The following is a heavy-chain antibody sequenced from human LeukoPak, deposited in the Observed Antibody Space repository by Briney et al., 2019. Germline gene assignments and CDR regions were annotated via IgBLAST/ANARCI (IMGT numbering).Heavy chain of an antibody. CDR2: MNPNSGNT. D-gene: IGHD2-2*01. J-gene: IGHJ5*02. CDR1: GYTFTSYD. Sequence: ASVKVSCKASGYTFTSYDINWVRQATGQGLEWMGWMNPNSGNTGYAQKSQGRVTITRNTSISTAYMELSSLRSEDTAVYYCARDSARDIVVVPAAMRFDPWGQGTLVTASS. CDR3: ARDSARDIVVVPAAMRFDP. V-gene: IGHV1-8*03.